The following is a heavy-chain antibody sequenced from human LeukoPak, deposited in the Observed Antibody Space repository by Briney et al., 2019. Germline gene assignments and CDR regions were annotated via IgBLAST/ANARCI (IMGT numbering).Heavy chain of an antibody. CDR3: AKDQTEDGYNSI. CDR1: GFTFSNYA. J-gene: IGHJ4*02. Sequence: GGSLRLSCVASGFTFSNYAMSWVRQTPGKGLEWVSLIDGGGARTYYADSVKGRFTIFRENSKNTLYLQMNSLRAEDTAVYYCAKDQTEDGYNSIWGQGTLVAVSS. CDR2: IDGGGART. D-gene: IGHD5-24*01. V-gene: IGHV3-23*01.